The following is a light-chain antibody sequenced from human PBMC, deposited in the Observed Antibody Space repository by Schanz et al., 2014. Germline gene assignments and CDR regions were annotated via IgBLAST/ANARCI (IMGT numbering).Light chain of an antibody. J-gene: IGKJ4*01. CDR2: DAS. V-gene: IGKV3-11*01. CDR3: QQRSNWPLT. CDR1: QSVSTS. Sequence: IVLTQSPATLSLSPGERATLSCRASQSVSTSLAWYQHKPGLAPRLLIYDASNRATGIPARFSGSGSGTDFTLTISSLEPEDFAVYYCQQRSNWPLTFGGGTKVEIK.